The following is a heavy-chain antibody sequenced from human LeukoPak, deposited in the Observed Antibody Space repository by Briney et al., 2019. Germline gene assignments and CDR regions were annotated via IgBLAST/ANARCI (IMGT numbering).Heavy chain of an antibody. J-gene: IGHJ4*02. CDR1: GFTFSSYE. D-gene: IGHD3-22*01. CDR2: ISSSGSSM. Sequence: VGSLRLSCAASGFTFSSYEMNWVRQAPGKGLEWISYISSSGSSMSYADSVKGRFTISRDNAKNSMYLQMTSLRAGDAAVYYCARGYYSDTTGYHPLDHWGQGTLVTVSS. CDR3: ARGYYSDTTGYHPLDH. V-gene: IGHV3-48*03.